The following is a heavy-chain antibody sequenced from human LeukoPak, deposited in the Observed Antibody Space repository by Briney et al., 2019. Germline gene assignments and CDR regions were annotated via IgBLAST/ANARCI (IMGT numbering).Heavy chain of an antibody. CDR1: GDSISSNSYY. CDR2: MVHGGRT. CDR3: ASLSDSGAYDRGDY. J-gene: IGHJ4*02. V-gene: IGHV4-39*07. Sequence: SETLSLTCTVSGDSISSNSYYWAWIRQPPGKGLEWIGNMVHGGRTYYNPSLKSRVTISVDTSKNQFSLKLNSVTAADAAVYFCASLSDSGAYDRGDYWGQGTLVTVSS. D-gene: IGHD3-22*01.